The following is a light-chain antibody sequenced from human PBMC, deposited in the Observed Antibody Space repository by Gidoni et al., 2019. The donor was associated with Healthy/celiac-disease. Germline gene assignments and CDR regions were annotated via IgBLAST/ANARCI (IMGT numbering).Light chain of an antibody. CDR3: QQSYSTLSWT. Sequence: IKLNQSPSSLSASVGDRVTITCRASQSISSYLNWYQQKPGKAPKLLIYAASSLQSGVPSRFSGSGSGTDFTLTISSLQPEDFATYYCQQSYSTLSWTFGQGTKVEIK. CDR1: QSISSY. J-gene: IGKJ1*01. CDR2: AAS. V-gene: IGKV1-39*01.